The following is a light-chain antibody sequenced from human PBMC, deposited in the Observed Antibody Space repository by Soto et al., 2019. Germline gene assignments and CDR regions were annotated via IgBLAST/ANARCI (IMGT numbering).Light chain of an antibody. CDR2: GDN. CDR1: TSNIGTYT. CDR3: AAWDDSLTGVV. Sequence: QSVLTQSPSVSGTPGQGVTISCSGGTSNIGTYTVNWYQQLPGTAPKVLIYGDNQRPSGVADRFSGYKSGTSASLAISGLQSEDEADYDCAAWDDSLTGVVFCGGTKLTVL. V-gene: IGLV1-44*01. J-gene: IGLJ2*01.